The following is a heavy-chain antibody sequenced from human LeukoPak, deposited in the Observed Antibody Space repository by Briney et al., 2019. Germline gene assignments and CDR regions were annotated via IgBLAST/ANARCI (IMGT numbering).Heavy chain of an antibody. D-gene: IGHD4-11*01. CDR2: IIPIFGTA. CDR1: GGTFSSYA. CDR3: ASGTVTTSYMDV. V-gene: IGHV1-69*05. Sequence: GASVKVSCKASGGTFSSYAISWVRQAPGQGLERMGGIIPIFGTANYAQKFQGRVTMTTDTSTSTAYMELRSLRSDDTAVYYCASGTVTTSYMDVWGKGTTVTVSS. J-gene: IGHJ6*03.